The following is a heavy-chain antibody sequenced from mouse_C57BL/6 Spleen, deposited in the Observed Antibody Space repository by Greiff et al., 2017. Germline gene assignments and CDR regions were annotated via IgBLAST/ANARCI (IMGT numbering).Heavy chain of an antibody. Sequence: VQLQQSGAELVRPGASVKLSCKASGYTFTDYYINWVKQRPGQGLEWIARIYPGSGNTYYNEKFKGKATLTAEKSSSTAYMQLSSLTSEDSAVYFCASGGYPYYFDDWGKGTTLTVSS. V-gene: IGHV1-76*01. CDR1: GYTFTDYY. J-gene: IGHJ2*01. CDR3: ASGGYPYYFDD. CDR2: IYPGSGNT. D-gene: IGHD1-1*02.